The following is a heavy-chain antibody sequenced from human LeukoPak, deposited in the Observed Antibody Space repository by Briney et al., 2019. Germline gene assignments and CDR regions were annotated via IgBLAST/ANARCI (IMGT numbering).Heavy chain of an antibody. CDR1: GFTFSSYE. D-gene: IGHD1-26*01. V-gene: IGHV3-48*03. Sequence: GGCLRLSCAASGFTFSSYEMNWVRQAPGKGLEWVSYISSSSSTIYYADSVKGRFTISRDNAKNSLYLQMNSLRAEDTAVYYCAREFSGSNYGFPFDYWGQGTLVTVSS. CDR3: AREFSGSNYGFPFDY. CDR2: ISSSSSTI. J-gene: IGHJ4*02.